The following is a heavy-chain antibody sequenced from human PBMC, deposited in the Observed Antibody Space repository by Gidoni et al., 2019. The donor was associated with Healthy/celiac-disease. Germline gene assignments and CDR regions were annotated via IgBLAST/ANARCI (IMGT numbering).Heavy chain of an antibody. V-gene: IGHV5-10-1*03. J-gene: IGHJ5*02. CDR2: MDPSDSYT. Sequence: EVQLVQSGAEVKKPGESLRISCKGSGYSFTSYWISWVRKRPGKGLEWMGRMDPSDSYTNYSPSFQGHVTISADKSISTAYLQWSSLKASDTAMYYCAREDTPGAWFDPWGQVTLVTVSS. D-gene: IGHD4-17*01. CDR1: GYSFTSYW. CDR3: AREDTPGAWFDP.